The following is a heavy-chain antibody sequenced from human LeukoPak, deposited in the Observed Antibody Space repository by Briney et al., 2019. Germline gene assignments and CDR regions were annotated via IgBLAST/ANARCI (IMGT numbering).Heavy chain of an antibody. V-gene: IGHV3-20*04. J-gene: IGHJ4*02. CDR2: INWNGGST. D-gene: IGHD1-26*01. CDR3: ARDNYSGSSWYFDY. Sequence: PGGSLRLSCAASGFTFDDYGMSWVRQAPGKGLEWISGINWNGGSTGYADSVKGRFTISRNNAKNSLYLQMNSLRAEDTAVYYCARDNYSGSSWYFDYWGQGTLVTVSS. CDR1: GFTFDDYG.